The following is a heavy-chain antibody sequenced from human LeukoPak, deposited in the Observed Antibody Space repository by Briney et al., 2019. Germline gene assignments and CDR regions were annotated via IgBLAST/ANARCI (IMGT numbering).Heavy chain of an antibody. D-gene: IGHD3-22*01. CDR3: AREGGYYYDSSGYYAI. CDR1: GGSISSYY. V-gene: IGHV4-59*12. Sequence: SETLSLTCTVSGGSISSYYWSWIRQPPGKGLEWIGYIYYSGSTNYNPSLKSRVTISVDTSKNQFSLKLSSVTAADTAVYYCAREGGYYYDSSGYYAIWGQGTMVTVSS. CDR2: IYYSGST. J-gene: IGHJ3*02.